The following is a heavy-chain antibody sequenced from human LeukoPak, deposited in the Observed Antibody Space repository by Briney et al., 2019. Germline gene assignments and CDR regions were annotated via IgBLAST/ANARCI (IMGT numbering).Heavy chain of an antibody. CDR1: ESTFDDYA. CDR3: AKAFYDSSGYLDY. J-gene: IGHJ4*02. Sequence: GRSLRLSCAASESTFDDYAMHWVRQAPGKGLEWVSGISWNSGSIGYADSVKGRFTISRDNAKNSLYLQMNSLRAEDTALYYCAKAFYDSSGYLDYWGQGTPVTVSS. CDR2: ISWNSGSI. V-gene: IGHV3-9*01. D-gene: IGHD3-22*01.